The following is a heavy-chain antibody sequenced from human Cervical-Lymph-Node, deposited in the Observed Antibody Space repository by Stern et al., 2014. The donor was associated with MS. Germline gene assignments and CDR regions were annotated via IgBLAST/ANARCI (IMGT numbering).Heavy chain of an antibody. D-gene: IGHD3-22*01. J-gene: IGHJ5*02. CDR3: ARWAYSSGWYNWFDP. CDR1: GGSISSSSYY. Sequence: QVQLQESGPGLVKPSETLSLTCTVSGGSISSSSYYWGWIRQPPGKGLEWIGSIYCMGSTYSNPSLKSLSPLPVAPPKNQFSLKLSSVTAADTAVYYCARWAYSSGWYNWFDPWGQGTLVTVSS. CDR2: IYCMGST. V-gene: IGHV4-39*01.